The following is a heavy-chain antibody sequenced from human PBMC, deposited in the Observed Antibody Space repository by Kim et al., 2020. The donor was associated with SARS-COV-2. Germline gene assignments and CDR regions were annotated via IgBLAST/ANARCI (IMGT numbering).Heavy chain of an antibody. Sequence: SVKVSCKASGGTFSSYAISWVRQAPGQGLEWMGGIIPIFGTANYAQKFQGRVTITADESTSTAYMELSSLRSEETAVYYCARSPGHSSGWYDAFDIWGQGTMVTVSS. J-gene: IGHJ3*02. CDR3: ARSPGHSSGWYDAFDI. D-gene: IGHD6-19*01. V-gene: IGHV1-69*13. CDR2: IIPIFGTA. CDR1: GGTFSSYA.